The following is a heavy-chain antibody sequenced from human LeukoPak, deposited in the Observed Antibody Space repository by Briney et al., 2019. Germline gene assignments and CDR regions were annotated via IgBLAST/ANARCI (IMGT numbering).Heavy chain of an antibody. J-gene: IGHJ4*02. Sequence: GGSLSLSCAACGFAFSSYAMSWLRQAPGKGLEWVSTIHDDGGKSYYADSVKGRFTISRDNSRNTLNLQMDGLRAEDTALYYCARDWRSQGKDTSGSYFAPLDHWGQGTQVTVSS. CDR3: ARDWRSQGKDTSGSYFAPLDH. CDR1: GFAFSSYA. V-gene: IGHV3-23*01. CDR2: IHDDGGKS. D-gene: IGHD3-10*01.